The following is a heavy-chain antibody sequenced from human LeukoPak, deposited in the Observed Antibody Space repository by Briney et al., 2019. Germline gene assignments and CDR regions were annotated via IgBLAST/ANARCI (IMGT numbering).Heavy chain of an antibody. Sequence: SETLSLTCTVSGGSISSSSYYWGWIRQPPGKGLEWIGSIYYSGSTYYNPSLKGRVTISVDTSKNQFSLKLSSVTAADTAVYYCARGPDYVWGSYRQGSYYFDYWGQGTLVTVSS. CDR3: ARGPDYVWGSYRQGSYYFDY. J-gene: IGHJ4*02. CDR1: GGSISSSSYY. CDR2: IYYSGST. D-gene: IGHD3-16*02. V-gene: IGHV4-39*01.